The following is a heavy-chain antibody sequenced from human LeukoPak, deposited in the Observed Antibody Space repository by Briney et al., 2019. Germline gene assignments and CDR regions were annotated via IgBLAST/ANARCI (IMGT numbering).Heavy chain of an antibody. CDR1: GFTVSSNY. CDR3: ARGPGLGGWSLRGESYVDY. J-gene: IGHJ4*02. V-gene: IGHV3-66*01. D-gene: IGHD6-19*01. CDR2: IYSGGST. Sequence: PGGSLRLSCAASGFTVSSNYMSWVRQAPGKGLEWVSVIYSGGSTYYADSVKGRFTISRDNSKNTLYLQMNSLRAEDTAVYYCARGPGLGGWSLRGESYVDYWGQGTLVTVSS.